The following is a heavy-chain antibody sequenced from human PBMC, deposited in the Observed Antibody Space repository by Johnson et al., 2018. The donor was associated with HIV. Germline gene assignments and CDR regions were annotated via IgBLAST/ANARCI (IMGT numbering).Heavy chain of an antibody. V-gene: IGHV3-15*01. CDR2: IKSKTDGGTT. J-gene: IGHJ3*02. Sequence: VQLVESGGGLVKPGGSLRLSCAASGFTFSNAWMSWVRQGPGKGLEWVGRIKSKTDGGTTDYAAPVKGRFTISRDDSKNTLYLQMNSLRAEDTAVYYCAKDLPITMIGGDAFDIWGQGTMVTVSS. CDR1: GFTFSNAW. D-gene: IGHD3-22*01. CDR3: AKDLPITMIGGDAFDI.